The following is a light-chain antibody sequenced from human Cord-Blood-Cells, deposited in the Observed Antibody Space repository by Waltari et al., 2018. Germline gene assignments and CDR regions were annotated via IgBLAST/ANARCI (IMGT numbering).Light chain of an antibody. J-gene: IGLJ3*02. CDR1: SSDVGCYNL. V-gene: IGLV2-23*02. CDR2: EVS. CDR3: CSYAGSSTFWV. Sequence: QSALTQPASVSGSPGQSITISCTGTSSDVGCYNLVSWYQQHPCKAPKLMIYEVSKRPSGVSNRFSGSKSGNTASLTISGLQAEDEADYYCCSYAGSSTFWVFGGGTKLTVL.